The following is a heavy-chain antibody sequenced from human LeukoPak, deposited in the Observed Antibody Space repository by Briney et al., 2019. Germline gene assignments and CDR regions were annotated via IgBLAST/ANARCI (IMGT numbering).Heavy chain of an antibody. J-gene: IGHJ4*02. CDR2: INPNSGGT. Sequence: ASVKVSCKASGYTFTGYYMHWVRQAPGQGLEWMGRINPNSGGTNCAQKFQGRVTMTRDTSISTAYMELSRLRPDDTAVYYCARDAYGDYESGYFDYWGQGTLVTVSS. CDR1: GYTFTGYY. V-gene: IGHV1-2*06. CDR3: ARDAYGDYESGYFDY. D-gene: IGHD4-17*01.